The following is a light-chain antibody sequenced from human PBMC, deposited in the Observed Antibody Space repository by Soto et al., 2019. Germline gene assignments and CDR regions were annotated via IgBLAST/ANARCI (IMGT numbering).Light chain of an antibody. J-gene: IGLJ1*01. CDR1: SSDVGGYNS. V-gene: IGLV2-14*03. CDR3: SSYTITSSYV. Sequence: QSVLTQPASVSGSPGQSITVSCTGTSSDVGGYNSAASYQQHPGKPPKLIIYEVSNRPSGVSDRFSGSKSGNTASLTISGLQAEDEADYYCSSYTITSSYVFATGTKVT. CDR2: EVS.